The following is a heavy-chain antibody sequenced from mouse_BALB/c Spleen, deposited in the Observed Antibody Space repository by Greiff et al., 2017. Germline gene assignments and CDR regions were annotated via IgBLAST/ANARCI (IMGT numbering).Heavy chain of an antibody. J-gene: IGHJ4*01. V-gene: IGHV5-12-2*01. CDR3: ARQVGYRYDNAMDY. D-gene: IGHD2-14*01. Sequence: DVHLVESGGGLVQPGGSLKLSCAASGFTFSSYTMSWVRQTPEKRLAWVADISNGGGSTYYPDTVKGRFTISRDNAKNTLYLQMSSLNAEDTAMYYCARQVGYRYDNAMDYWGQGTSVTVSS. CDR1: GFTFSSYT. CDR2: ISNGGGST.